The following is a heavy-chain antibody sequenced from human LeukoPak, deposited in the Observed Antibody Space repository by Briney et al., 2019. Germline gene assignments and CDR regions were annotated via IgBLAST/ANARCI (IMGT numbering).Heavy chain of an antibody. CDR1: GGSISSGGYY. V-gene: IGHV4-30-2*01. Sequence: KTSETLSLTCAVSGGSISSGGYYWSWIRQPPGKGLEWIGYIYHSGSTYYNPSLKSRVTISVDRSKNQFSLKLSSVTAADTAVYYCARGGRQQLAKFDYWGQGTLVTVSS. D-gene: IGHD6-13*01. CDR3: ARGGRQQLAKFDY. CDR2: IYHSGST. J-gene: IGHJ4*02.